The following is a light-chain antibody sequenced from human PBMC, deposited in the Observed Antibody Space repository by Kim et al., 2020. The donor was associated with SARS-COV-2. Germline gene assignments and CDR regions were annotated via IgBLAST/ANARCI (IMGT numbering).Light chain of an antibody. J-gene: IGLJ2*01. CDR2: GKN. CDR1: SLRNYF. Sequence: VALGQTGRITCQGDSLRNYFASWYQQKPGQAPVVVLYGKNRRPSGIPDRFSGASSGDTASLTITGAQAEDEADYYCNSRDSSGNHPFGGGTQLTVL. CDR3: NSRDSSGNHP. V-gene: IGLV3-19*01.